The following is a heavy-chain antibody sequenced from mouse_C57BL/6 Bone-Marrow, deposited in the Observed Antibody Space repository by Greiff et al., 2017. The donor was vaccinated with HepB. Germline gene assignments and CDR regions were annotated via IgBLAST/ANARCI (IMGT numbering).Heavy chain of an antibody. CDR2: IDPNSGCT. Sequence: VQLQQPGAELVKPGASVKLSCKASGYTFTSYWMHWVKQRPGRGLEWIGRIDPNSGCTKYNEKFKSKAPLTVDKPSSTAYMQLSSLTSEDSAVYYCARLTVVAPYSFDYWGQGTTLTVSS. CDR3: ARLTVVAPYSFDY. D-gene: IGHD1-1*01. V-gene: IGHV1-72*01. CDR1: GYTFTSYW. J-gene: IGHJ2*01.